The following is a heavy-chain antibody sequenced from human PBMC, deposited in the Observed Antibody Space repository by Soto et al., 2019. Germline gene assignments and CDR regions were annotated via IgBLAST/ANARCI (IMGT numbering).Heavy chain of an antibody. V-gene: IGHV4-59*11. CDR1: EGNSIGLD. CDR2: IHYSGRT. D-gene: IGHD1-26*01. CDR3: VRVGVGIGNHFAS. J-gene: IGHJ4*02. Sequence: LVIHSLRYTVAEGNSIGLDWSWIRPPAGKGLEWIGYIHYSGRTDYNPSLTSRATMSVDTSKNQFSLNLKSITAADTAVYYCVRVGVGIGNHFASWGRRT.